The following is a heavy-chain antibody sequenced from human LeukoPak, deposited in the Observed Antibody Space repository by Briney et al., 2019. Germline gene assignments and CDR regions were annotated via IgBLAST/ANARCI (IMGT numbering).Heavy chain of an antibody. Sequence: SETLSLTCTVSGGSISTYYWSWIRQPPGKGLEWIGYIYYSGSTNYNPSLKSRVTISVDTSKNQFSLKLTSVTAADTAAYYCARGKVTAIVDYWGQGTLVTVSS. D-gene: IGHD5-18*01. J-gene: IGHJ4*02. V-gene: IGHV4-59*01. CDR1: GGSISTYY. CDR2: IYYSGST. CDR3: ARGKVTAIVDY.